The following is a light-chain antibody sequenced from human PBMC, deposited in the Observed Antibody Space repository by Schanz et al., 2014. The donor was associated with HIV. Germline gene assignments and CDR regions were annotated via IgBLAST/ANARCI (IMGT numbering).Light chain of an antibody. CDR1: SSSIGFNT. J-gene: IGLJ3*02. Sequence: QSVLTQPPSASGTPGQRVTISCSGSSSSIGFNTINWYQHLPGTAPKLIMYNSYHRPSGVPDRFSGSSSGTSASLAISGLQSEDEADYYCAAWDDSPNGWVFRGGTKLPVL. CDR2: NSY. V-gene: IGLV1-44*01. CDR3: AAWDDSPNGWV.